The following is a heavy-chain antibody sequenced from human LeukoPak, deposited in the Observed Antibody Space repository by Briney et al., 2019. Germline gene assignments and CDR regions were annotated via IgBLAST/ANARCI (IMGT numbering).Heavy chain of an antibody. CDR3: ARGRPYNVGLPPWFDP. D-gene: IGHD1-14*01. J-gene: IGHJ5*02. V-gene: IGHV4-39*07. CDR1: GGSISSNSDY. CDR2: IYYSGTT. Sequence: PSETLSLTCIVSGGSISSNSDYWGWIRQPPGKGLEWIGSIYYSGTTYYNPSLKSRVTISVDTSRNQFSLNLSSMTAADTAVYYCARGRPYNVGLPPWFDPWGQGTLVTVSS.